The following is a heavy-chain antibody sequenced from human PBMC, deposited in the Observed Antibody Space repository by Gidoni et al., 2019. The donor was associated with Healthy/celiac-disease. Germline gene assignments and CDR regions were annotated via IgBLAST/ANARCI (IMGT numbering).Heavy chain of an antibody. CDR2: IWFVGSHT. CDR3: ARDREYGGFDY. Sequence: QVQLVESGGGVVQPGRSLRLAWAASGFTFSSYGMHWVRRAPGKGLVWCSVIWFVGSHTYYADSGKGRFTISRDNSKNTLYLQMNSLIAEDTAVYYCARDREYGGFDYWGQGTLVTVSS. CDR1: GFTFSSYG. V-gene: IGHV3-33*01. D-gene: IGHD1-26*01. J-gene: IGHJ4*02.